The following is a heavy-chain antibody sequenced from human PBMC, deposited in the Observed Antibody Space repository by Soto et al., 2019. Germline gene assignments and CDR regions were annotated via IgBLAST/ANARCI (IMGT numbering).Heavy chain of an antibody. J-gene: IGHJ6*02. CDR3: ARTAAAGKYYYGVDV. Sequence: PGESLKISCKGSGYSFTSYWIGWVRQMPGKGLEWMGIIYPGDSDTRYSPSFQGQVTISADKSISTAYLQWSSLKASDTAIYYCARTAAAGKYYYGVDVRAQRTTVTVSS. V-gene: IGHV5-51*01. CDR2: IYPGDSDT. CDR1: GYSFTSYW. D-gene: IGHD6-13*01.